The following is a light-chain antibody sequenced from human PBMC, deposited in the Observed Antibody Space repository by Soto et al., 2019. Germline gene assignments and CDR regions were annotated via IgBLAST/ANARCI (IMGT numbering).Light chain of an antibody. CDR2: DVN. J-gene: IGLJ2*01. Sequence: QSALTQPRSVSGSPGQSDTISCTGTSSDVGGYDYVSWYQQHPGKAPRLVIYDVNNRPSGVPDRFSGSKSGNTASLTISGLQAEDEADYYCCSYAESYTSIFGGGTKLTVL. CDR1: SSDVGGYDY. CDR3: CSYAESYTSI. V-gene: IGLV2-11*01.